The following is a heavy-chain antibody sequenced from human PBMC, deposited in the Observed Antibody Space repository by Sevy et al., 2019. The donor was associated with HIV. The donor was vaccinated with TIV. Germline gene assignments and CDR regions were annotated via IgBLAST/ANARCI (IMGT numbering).Heavy chain of an antibody. Sequence: GGSLRLSCAASGFTFSTYGMHWVRQAPGKGLEWVAFIRYDESEQYCAGSVKGRCTISRDNSKSTLYLRLSSLRDEDTAVYYCAKDPRPSHRITTFGGVDYFEYWGQGTLVTVSS. V-gene: IGHV3-30*02. CDR2: IRYDESEQ. D-gene: IGHD3-3*01. CDR3: AKDPRPSHRITTFGGVDYFEY. J-gene: IGHJ4*02. CDR1: GFTFSTYG.